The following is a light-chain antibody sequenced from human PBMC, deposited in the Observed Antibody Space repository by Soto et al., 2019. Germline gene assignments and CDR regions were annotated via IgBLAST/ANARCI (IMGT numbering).Light chain of an antibody. CDR1: QRVSDY. J-gene: IGKJ3*01. CDR2: AGS. Sequence: DIQMTQSPSSLSASVGDRVTITCRASQRVSDYINWYQHKPGTAPKLLIYAGSTLLSGVPPRFSGGGSGTDCTLTISSLQPEDFATYYCQQGYIAPFTFGPGTKGDIQ. V-gene: IGKV1-39*01. CDR3: QQGYIAPFT.